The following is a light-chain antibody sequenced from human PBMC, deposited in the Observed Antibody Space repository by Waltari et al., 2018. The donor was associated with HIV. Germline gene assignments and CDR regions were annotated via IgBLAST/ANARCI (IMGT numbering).Light chain of an antibody. Sequence: QSALTQPASVSGSPGQSLTMSCPGATSDVCASDSVSWYQQHPGKAPKLIIYEVTNRPTGVSNRFSGSKSGITASLTISGLQTEDEADYYCSSYTNINTVVFGGGTKLTVL. CDR2: EVT. CDR1: TSDVCASDS. CDR3: SSYTNINTVV. V-gene: IGLV2-14*01. J-gene: IGLJ2*01.